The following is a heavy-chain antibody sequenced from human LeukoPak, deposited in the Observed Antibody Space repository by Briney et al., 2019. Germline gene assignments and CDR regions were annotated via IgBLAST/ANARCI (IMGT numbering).Heavy chain of an antibody. CDR2: IYYSGTT. J-gene: IGHJ4*02. D-gene: IGHD5-12*01. CDR1: GVSISSDH. V-gene: IGHV4-59*01. Sequence: PSETLSLTCTVSGVSISSDHWSWIRQPTGKGLEWIGYIYYSGTTNYNPSLKSRVTISVDTSKNQFSLKVSSVTAADTAVYYCARTLSGYALGGIFDYWGQGTLVTVSS. CDR3: ARTLSGYALGGIFDY.